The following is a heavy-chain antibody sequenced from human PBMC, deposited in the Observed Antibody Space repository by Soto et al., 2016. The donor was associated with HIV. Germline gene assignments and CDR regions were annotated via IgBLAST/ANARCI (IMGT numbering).Heavy chain of an antibody. Sequence: VQLQESGPGLVEPSETLSLTCTVSGTSITSHYWSWIRQAAGKGLEWIGRIYTSGNTNYNPSLKSRVTISVDKSKNQLSLKLTSVTAADTAVYFCARDSVGSRPLFDYWGQGIRGRRLL. D-gene: IGHD1-26*01. CDR1: GTSITSHY. CDR3: ARDSVGSRPLFDY. CDR2: IYTSGNT. V-gene: IGHV4-4*07. J-gene: IGHJ4*02.